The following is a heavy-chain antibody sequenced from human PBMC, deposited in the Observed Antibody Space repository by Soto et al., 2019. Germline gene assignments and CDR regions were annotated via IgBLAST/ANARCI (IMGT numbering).Heavy chain of an antibody. J-gene: IGHJ6*02. V-gene: IGHV3-7*01. CDR1: GFSLISYW. CDR2: IKQDGSEK. D-gene: IGHD6-19*01. Sequence: PGWSLRLSCAASGFSLISYWMNWVRQAPGKGLEWVANIKQDGSEKYYVDSVKGRFFISRDNAKNSLYLQMNSLRAEDTAVYYCARDADASGWYHYGMDVWGQGTVVTVSS. CDR3: ARDADASGWYHYGMDV.